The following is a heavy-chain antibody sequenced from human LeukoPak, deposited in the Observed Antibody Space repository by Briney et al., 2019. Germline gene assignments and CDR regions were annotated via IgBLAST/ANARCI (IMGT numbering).Heavy chain of an antibody. V-gene: IGHV3-21*01. D-gene: IGHD1-26*01. Sequence: GGSLRLSCAASGFTFSSYGIHWVRQAPGKGLEWVSSISYSSRHIHYADSVKGRFTISRDNAKNSLYLQVNSLRAEDTAVYYCARLVESDYWGQGTLVTVSS. CDR3: ARLVESDY. J-gene: IGHJ4*02. CDR1: GFTFSSYG. CDR2: ISYSSRHI.